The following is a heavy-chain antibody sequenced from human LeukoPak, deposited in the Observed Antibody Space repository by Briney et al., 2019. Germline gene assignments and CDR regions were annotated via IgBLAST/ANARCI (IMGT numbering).Heavy chain of an antibody. V-gene: IGHV4-61*02. CDR2: IYTSGST. D-gene: IGHD3-22*01. J-gene: IGHJ4*02. CDR1: GGSISSGSYY. CDR3: ARASYSYDINGWVPFDY. Sequence: SETLSLTCTVSGGSISSGSYYWSWIRQPAGKGLEWIGRIYTSGSTNYNPSLKSRVTISGDTSKNQFSLRLSSVTAADTAVYYCARASYSYDINGWVPFDYWGQGTLVAVSS.